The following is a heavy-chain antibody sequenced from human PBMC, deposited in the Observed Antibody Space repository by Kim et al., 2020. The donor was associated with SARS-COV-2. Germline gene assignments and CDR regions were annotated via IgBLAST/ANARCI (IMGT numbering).Heavy chain of an antibody. D-gene: IGHD3-9*01. CDR2: IRDTGSAT. V-gene: IGHV3-23*01. CDR3: AKRTDWAPSTYAVSLGW. Sequence: GGSLRLSCAASGFRFSDHAMNWVRQAPGKGLEWVSTIRDTGSATFYADSVKGRFTISRDNSRNMVYLQMDFLGVDDTAVYYCAKRTDWAPSTYAVSLGWWGRGTLVTVAS. CDR1: GFRFSDHA. J-gene: IGHJ2*01.